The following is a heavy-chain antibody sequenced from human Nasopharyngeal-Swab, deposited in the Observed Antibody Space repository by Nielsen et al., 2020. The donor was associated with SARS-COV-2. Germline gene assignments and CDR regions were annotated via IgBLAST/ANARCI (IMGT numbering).Heavy chain of an antibody. J-gene: IGHJ3*02. V-gene: IGHV3-21*01. D-gene: IGHD3-22*01. CDR2: ISSSSSYI. Sequence: GGSLRLSCAASGFTFSSYSMNWVRQAPGKGLEWVSSISSSSSYIYYADSVKGRFTISRDNAKNSLYLQMNSLRAEDTAVYYCASGRSIYYYDSSGYPAFDIWGQGTVVTVSS. CDR3: ASGRSIYYYDSSGYPAFDI. CDR1: GFTFSSYS.